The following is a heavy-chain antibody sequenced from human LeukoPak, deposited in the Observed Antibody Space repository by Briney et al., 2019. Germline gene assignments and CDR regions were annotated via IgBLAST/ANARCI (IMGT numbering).Heavy chain of an antibody. V-gene: IGHV4-39*01. CDR3: ARLLRAAYPPPDY. D-gene: IGHD2-15*01. Sequence: SETLSLTCNVSGASIYGTTYFWGWIRQPPGKGLEWIGTIHYRRNAYYNPSLKSRVTISVDTSKNQFSLKLNSVTAADTAVYYCARLLRAAYPPPDYWGQGTLVTVS. CDR2: IHYRRNA. J-gene: IGHJ4*02. CDR1: GASIYGTTYF.